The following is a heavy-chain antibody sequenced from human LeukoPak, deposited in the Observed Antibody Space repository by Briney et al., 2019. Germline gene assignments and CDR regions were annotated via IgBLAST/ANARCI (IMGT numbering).Heavy chain of an antibody. Sequence: SETLSLTCTVSGGSISSYYWSWIRQPPGKGLEWIGYIYYSGSTDYNPSLKSRVTISVDTSKNQFSLKLSSVTAADTAVYYCARGSWSYYYMDVWGKGTTVTISS. V-gene: IGHV4-59*01. CDR3: ARGSWSYYYMDV. J-gene: IGHJ6*03. D-gene: IGHD6-13*01. CDR2: IYYSGST. CDR1: GGSISSYY.